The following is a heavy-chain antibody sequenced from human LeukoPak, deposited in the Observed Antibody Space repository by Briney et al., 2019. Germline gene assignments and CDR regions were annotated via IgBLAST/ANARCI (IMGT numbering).Heavy chain of an antibody. Sequence: SETLSLTCTVSGGSVSSGSYYWSWIRQPPGKGLEWIGYIYYSSGSTNYNPSLKSRVTIPVDTSKNQFSLRLSSVTAADTAVYYCARGHYYDILTGYYSIDAFDIWGQGTMVTVSS. CDR1: GGSVSSGSYY. J-gene: IGHJ3*02. CDR2: IYYSSGST. D-gene: IGHD3-9*01. CDR3: ARGHYYDILTGYYSIDAFDI. V-gene: IGHV4-61*01.